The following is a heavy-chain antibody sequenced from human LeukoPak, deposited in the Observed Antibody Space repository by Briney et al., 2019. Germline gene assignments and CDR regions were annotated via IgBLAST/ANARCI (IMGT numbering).Heavy chain of an antibody. Sequence: GSSVKVSCKASGGTFSSYAISWVRQAPGQGLEWMGWISAYNGNTNYAQKLQGRVTMTTDTSTSTAYMELSRLRSDDTAVYYCARGTRYDSSGYYLAWGQGTTVTVSS. J-gene: IGHJ6*02. V-gene: IGHV1-18*01. CDR3: ARGTRYDSSGYYLA. D-gene: IGHD3-22*01. CDR1: GGTFSSYA. CDR2: ISAYNGNT.